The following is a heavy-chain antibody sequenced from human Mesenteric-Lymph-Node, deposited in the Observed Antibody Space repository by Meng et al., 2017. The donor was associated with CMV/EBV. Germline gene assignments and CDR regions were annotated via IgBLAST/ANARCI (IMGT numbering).Heavy chain of an antibody. CDR3: ARGGTTGAMLY. CDR2: INPANGYT. CDR1: GYIFTSYR. D-gene: IGHD1-1*01. V-gene: IGHV1-3*03. J-gene: IGHJ4*02. Sequence: SCTACGYIFTSYRMHWMRRAPGQSIGFLEWINPANGYTKYSQRFQGRVALTRDTSATTAYMGMNDLTPEDVAVYFCARGGTTGAMLYWGQGTLVTVSS.